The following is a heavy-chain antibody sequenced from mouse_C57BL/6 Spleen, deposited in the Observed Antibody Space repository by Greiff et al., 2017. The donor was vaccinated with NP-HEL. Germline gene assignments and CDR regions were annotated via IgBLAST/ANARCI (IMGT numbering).Heavy chain of an antibody. J-gene: IGHJ2*01. CDR2: INPYNGGT. V-gene: IGHV1-19*01. CDR3: ARSGTGVLFDY. D-gene: IGHD4-1*01. Sequence: DVQLQESGPVLVKPGASVKMSCKASGYTFTDYYMNWVKQSHGKSLEWIGVINPYNGGTSYNQKFKGKATLTVDKSSSTAYMELNSLTSEDSAVYYCARSGTGVLFDYWGQGTTLTVSS. CDR1: GYTFTDYY.